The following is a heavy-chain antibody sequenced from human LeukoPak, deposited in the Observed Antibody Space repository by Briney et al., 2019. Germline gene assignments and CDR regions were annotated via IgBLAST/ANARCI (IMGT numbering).Heavy chain of an antibody. Sequence: PGGSLRLSCAASGFTFSSYSMHWVRQAPGKGLEWVAVIWYDGSNKYYADSVKGRFTISRDNSKNTLYLQMNSLRAEDTAVYYCARGRLAVADHANWFDPWGQGTLVTVSS. CDR3: ARGRLAVADHANWFDP. V-gene: IGHV3-33*01. J-gene: IGHJ5*02. CDR1: GFTFSSYS. D-gene: IGHD6-19*01. CDR2: IWYDGSNK.